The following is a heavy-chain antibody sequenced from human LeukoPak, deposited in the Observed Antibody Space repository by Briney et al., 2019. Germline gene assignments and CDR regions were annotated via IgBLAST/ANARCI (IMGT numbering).Heavy chain of an antibody. J-gene: IGHJ6*04. Sequence: PSETLSLTCAVYGGSFSGYYWSWIRQPPGKGLEWIGEINHSGSTNYNPSLKSRVTISVDTSKNQFPLKLSSVTAADTAVYYCARKKMVRTLDVWGKGTTVTVSS. V-gene: IGHV4-34*01. CDR3: ARKKMVRTLDV. D-gene: IGHD3-10*01. CDR1: GGSFSGYY. CDR2: INHSGST.